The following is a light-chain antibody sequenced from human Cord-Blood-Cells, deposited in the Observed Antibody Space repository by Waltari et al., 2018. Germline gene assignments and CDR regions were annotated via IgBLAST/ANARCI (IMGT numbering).Light chain of an antibody. CDR3: SSYTSSSTLVV. Sequence: QSALPPPASVSGSPGQSITISCTGTSSDFVGYNYLSWYQQHPGKAPKLMIYDVSNRPSGVSNRFSGYKSGNTASLTISGLQAEDEADYYCSSYTSSSTLVVFGGGTKLTVL. J-gene: IGLJ2*01. V-gene: IGLV2-14*01. CDR1: SSDFVGYNY. CDR2: DVS.